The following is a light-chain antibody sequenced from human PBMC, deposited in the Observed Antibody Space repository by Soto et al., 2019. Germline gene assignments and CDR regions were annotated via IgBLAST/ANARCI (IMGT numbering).Light chain of an antibody. Sequence: QSVLTQPASVSGSPGQWITISCTGTSSDVGSYNLVSWYQQHPGKAPKLMIYEGSKRSSGVSNRFAGSKSGNTASLTISGLQAEDEADYYCCSYAGSSWVVFGGGTQLTVL. CDR1: SSDVGSYNL. CDR3: CSYAGSSWVV. V-gene: IGLV2-23*01. J-gene: IGLJ2*01. CDR2: EGS.